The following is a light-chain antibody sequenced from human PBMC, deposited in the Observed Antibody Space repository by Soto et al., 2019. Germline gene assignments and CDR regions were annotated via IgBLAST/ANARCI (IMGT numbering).Light chain of an antibody. CDR2: EVS. CDR1: SSDVGGYNY. CDR3: SSYTSSSTYV. J-gene: IGLJ1*01. V-gene: IGLV2-14*01. Sequence: QSALTQPASVSGSPGQSITISCTGTSSDVGGYNYVSWYQQHPGKAPKLMIYEVSNRPSGVSNRFSGSKSGNTASLTISGLQAEDEADYYCSSYTSSSTYVLGTGTKVTAL.